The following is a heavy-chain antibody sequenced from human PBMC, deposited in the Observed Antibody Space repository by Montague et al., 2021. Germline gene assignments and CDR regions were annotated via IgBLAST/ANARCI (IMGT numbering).Heavy chain of an antibody. Sequence: SLRLSCAASGLPFSSYAMSWVRQAPGKGLKWVSRITSGGSTYYADSVTGRFTISRDNSKNTLYLQMNSLRAEDTAVYYCTKDQDDYGDYVDWVDTWGQGTLVTVSS. J-gene: IGHJ5*02. D-gene: IGHD4-17*01. CDR1: GLPFSSYA. CDR2: ITSGGST. CDR3: TKDQDDYGDYVDWVDT. V-gene: IGHV3-23*01.